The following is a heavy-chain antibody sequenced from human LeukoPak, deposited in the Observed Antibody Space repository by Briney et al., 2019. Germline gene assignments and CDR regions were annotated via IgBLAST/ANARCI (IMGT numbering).Heavy chain of an antibody. CDR1: GGSFSGYY. CDR3: ARALRITMIVVGYDAFDI. Sequence: SETLSLTCAVYGGSFSGYYWSWIRQPPGKGLEWIGEINHSGSTNYNPSLKSRVTISVDTSKNQFSLKLSSVTAADTAVYYCARALRITMIVVGYDAFDIWGQGTMVTVSS. D-gene: IGHD3-22*01. V-gene: IGHV4-34*01. CDR2: INHSGST. J-gene: IGHJ3*02.